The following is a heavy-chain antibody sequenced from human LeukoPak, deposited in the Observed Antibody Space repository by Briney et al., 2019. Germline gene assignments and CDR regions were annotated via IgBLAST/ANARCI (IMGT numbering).Heavy chain of an antibody. CDR3: ARGLYQLLWSYYFDY. Sequence: PSETLSLTCAVYGGSFSGYYGSWIRQPPGKGLEWMGEINHSGSTNYNPSLKSRVTISVDTSKNQFSLKLSSVTAADTAVYYCARGLYQLLWSYYFDYWGQGTLVTVSS. CDR1: GGSFSGYY. CDR2: INHSGST. V-gene: IGHV4-34*01. J-gene: IGHJ4*02. D-gene: IGHD2-2*01.